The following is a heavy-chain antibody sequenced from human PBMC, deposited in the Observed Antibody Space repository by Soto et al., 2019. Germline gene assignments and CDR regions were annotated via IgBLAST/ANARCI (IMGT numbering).Heavy chain of an antibody. D-gene: IGHD2-2*01. J-gene: IGHJ4*02. Sequence: PAKLSCKAPGVTFSSSAFSWAQQDTKQGLEWMGGIIPIFGSANYAQNFQGRVTIAADESTSTAYMELSSLRSEDTAVYYCARHARCISTSCYNYFDYWGQGTLVTVSS. V-gene: IGHV1-69*13. CDR1: GVTFSSSA. CDR3: ARHARCISTSCYNYFDY. CDR2: IIPIFGSA.